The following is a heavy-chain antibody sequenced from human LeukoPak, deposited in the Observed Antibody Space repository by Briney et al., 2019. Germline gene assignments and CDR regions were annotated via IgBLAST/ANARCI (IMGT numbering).Heavy chain of an antibody. CDR3: ASYYYDSSGYYGVDY. V-gene: IGHV3-23*01. CDR2: ISGSGGST. Sequence: GGSLRLSCAASGFTFSSYAMSWVRQAPGKGLEWVSAISGSGGSTYYADSVKGRFTISRDNSKNTLYLQMNSLRAGDTAVYYCASYYYDSSGYYGVDYWGQGTLVTVSS. J-gene: IGHJ4*02. CDR1: GFTFSSYA. D-gene: IGHD3-22*01.